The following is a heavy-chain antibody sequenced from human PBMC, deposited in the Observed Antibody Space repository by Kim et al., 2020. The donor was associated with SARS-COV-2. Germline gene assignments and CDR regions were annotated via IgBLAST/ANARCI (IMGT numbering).Heavy chain of an antibody. CDR2: INHSGTP. CDR3: ARGDTLLEAGGTPRSSVFAI. D-gene: IGHD1-7*01. CDR1: GTSFRDYY. Sequence: SETLSLTCAVSGTSFRDYYWTWVRQPPGKGLEWIGEINHSGTPNYNPSLRSRSTISIDTSKSQFSLRLSSATAADTAVYFCARGDTLLEAGGTPRSSVFAIWGQGTMVTVSS. J-gene: IGHJ3*02. V-gene: IGHV4-34*01.